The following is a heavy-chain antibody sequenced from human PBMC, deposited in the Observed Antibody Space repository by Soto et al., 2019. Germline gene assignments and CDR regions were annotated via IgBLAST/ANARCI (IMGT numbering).Heavy chain of an antibody. CDR1: GYSFTSYW. D-gene: IGHD6-19*01. Sequence: GESLKISCKGSGYSFTSYWIGWVRQMPGKGLEWMGIIYPGDSDTRYSPSFQGQVTISADKSISTAYLQWSSLKASDTAMYYCARGSGGFYYYYGMDVWGQGTTVTVSS. V-gene: IGHV5-51*01. J-gene: IGHJ6*02. CDR3: ARGSGGFYYYYGMDV. CDR2: IYPGDSDT.